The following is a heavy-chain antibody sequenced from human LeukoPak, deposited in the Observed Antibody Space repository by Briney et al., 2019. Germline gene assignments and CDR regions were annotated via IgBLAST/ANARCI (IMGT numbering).Heavy chain of an antibody. V-gene: IGHV3-7*01. CDR1: GFTFSAYW. J-gene: IGHJ5*02. D-gene: IGHD2-2*01. Sequence: GGSLRLSCAASGFTFSAYWMTWVRQPPGKGLEGVANIRQDSSESYYVDSVKGRFTISRDNAKNTVYLQMSSLRAEDTAVYYCAREGVFCVRNCISNSGARFDPWGQGTLVTVSS. CDR2: IRQDSSES. CDR3: AREGVFCVRNCISNSGARFDP.